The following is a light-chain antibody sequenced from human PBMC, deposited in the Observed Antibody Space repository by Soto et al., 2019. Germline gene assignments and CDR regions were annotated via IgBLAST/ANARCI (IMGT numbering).Light chain of an antibody. V-gene: IGLV2-14*01. Sequence: QSALTQPASVSGSPGQSITISCTGTSSDVGGYNYVTWYQQHPGKAPKLMIDEVSSRPSGVSNRFSGSKSGNTASLTIAGLQAEDEADYYCSSYTSSSTLLFGGGTKGTVL. CDR1: SSDVGGYNY. CDR2: EVS. CDR3: SSYTSSSTLL. J-gene: IGLJ2*01.